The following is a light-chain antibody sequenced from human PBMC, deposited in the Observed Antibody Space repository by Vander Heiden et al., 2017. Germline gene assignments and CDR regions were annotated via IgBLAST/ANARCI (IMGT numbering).Light chain of an antibody. CDR2: AAS. CDR1: QDISRH. Sequence: VIWMTQSPSLVSASTGDRVTISCRMSQDISRHLAWFQQKPGKAPELLIYAASTLQSGVPSRFSGGGSGTDFSLTISPLQSEDFATYFCLHYHNFPRTFGQGTRVEIK. CDR3: LHYHNFPRT. V-gene: IGKV1D-8*01. J-gene: IGKJ2*02.